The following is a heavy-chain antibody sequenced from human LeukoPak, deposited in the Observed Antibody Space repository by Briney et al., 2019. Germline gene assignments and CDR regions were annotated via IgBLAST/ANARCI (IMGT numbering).Heavy chain of an antibody. CDR3: ARGEVYYYDSSGYYYYYYYMDV. CDR1: GFTFDDYA. V-gene: IGHV3-9*01. J-gene: IGHJ6*03. D-gene: IGHD3-22*01. CDR2: ISWNSGST. Sequence: PGGSLRLSCAASGFTFDDYAMHWVRQAPGKGLEWVSGISWNSGSTSYADSVKGRFTISRDNAKNTLYLQMNSLRAEDTAVYYCARGEVYYYDSSGYYYYYYYMDVWGKGTTVTVSS.